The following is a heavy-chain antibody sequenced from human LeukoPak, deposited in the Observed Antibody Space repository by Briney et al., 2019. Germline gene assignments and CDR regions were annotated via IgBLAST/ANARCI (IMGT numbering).Heavy chain of an antibody. CDR1: GYTFTTYD. D-gene: IGHD3-10*01. Sequence: ASVKVSCKASGYTFTTYDINWVRQATGQGLEWMGWMSPNSGNTGFAQKFQGRVTMTRDTSISTAYMELSSLRSGDTAVYYCARGFWFGEEDWFDTWGQGTLVTVSS. V-gene: IGHV1-8*01. CDR3: ARGFWFGEEDWFDT. J-gene: IGHJ5*02. CDR2: MSPNSGNT.